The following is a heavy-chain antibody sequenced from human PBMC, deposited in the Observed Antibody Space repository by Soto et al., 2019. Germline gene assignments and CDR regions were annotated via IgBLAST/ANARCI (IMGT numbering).Heavy chain of an antibody. D-gene: IGHD3-16*01. V-gene: IGHV3-23*01. CDR1: GFTFSSYA. CDR2: ISGSGGST. Sequence: EVQLLESGGGLVQPGGSLRLSCAASGFTFSSYAMSWVRQAPGKGLDWVSAISGSGGSTYYADSVKGRFTISRDNSKNALYLQMNSLRAEDTAVYYCAKALGIFGGVIPWGQGTLVTVSS. J-gene: IGHJ5*02. CDR3: AKALGIFGGVIP.